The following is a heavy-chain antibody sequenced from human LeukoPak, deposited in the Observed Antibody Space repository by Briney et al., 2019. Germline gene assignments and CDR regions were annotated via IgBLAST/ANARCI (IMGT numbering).Heavy chain of an antibody. J-gene: IGHJ4*02. CDR1: GFTFSNYA. Sequence: PGGSLRLSCAASGFTFSNYAMNWVRQAPGKGLEWVSAISDSGRTYYADSVKGRFTISRDNSKNTLYLQVNSLRAEDTAVYYCAKAKSYYSNYDYWGQGTLVTVSS. CDR2: ISDSGRT. D-gene: IGHD4-11*01. CDR3: AKAKSYYSNYDY. V-gene: IGHV3-23*01.